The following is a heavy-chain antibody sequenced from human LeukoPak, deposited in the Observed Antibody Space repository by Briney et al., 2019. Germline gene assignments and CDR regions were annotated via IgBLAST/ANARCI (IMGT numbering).Heavy chain of an antibody. CDR1: GGTFISYA. J-gene: IGHJ4*02. Sequence: SVKVSCKASGGTFISYAISWVRQAPGQGLEWMGGIIPIFGSANYAQKFQGRVTITADESTSTAYMELSSLRSEDTAVYYCARGFYSSGWYPLDYWGQGTLVTVSS. CDR3: ARGFYSSGWYPLDY. D-gene: IGHD6-19*01. CDR2: IIPIFGSA. V-gene: IGHV1-69*13.